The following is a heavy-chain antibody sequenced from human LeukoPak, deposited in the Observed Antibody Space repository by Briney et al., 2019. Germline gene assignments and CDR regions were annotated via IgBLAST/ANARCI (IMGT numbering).Heavy chain of an antibody. V-gene: IGHV4-59*08. CDR1: GGSISSYY. D-gene: IGHD3-16*01. CDR2: IYYSGSTNYN. CDR3: ARHYVFVIGGSSFDY. Sequence: PSETLSLTCTVSGGSISSYYWSWIRQPPGKGLEWIGYIYYSGSTNYNNYNPSLKSRVTISVDTSKNRFSLNLSSVTAADTAVYFCARHYVFVIGGSSFDYWGQGTLVTVSS. J-gene: IGHJ4*02.